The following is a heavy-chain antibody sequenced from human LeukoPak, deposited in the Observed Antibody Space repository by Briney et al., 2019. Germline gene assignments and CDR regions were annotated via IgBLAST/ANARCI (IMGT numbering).Heavy chain of an antibody. CDR2: IDYTGTA. J-gene: IGHJ4*02. V-gene: IGHV4-59*08. D-gene: IGHD6-25*01. CDR1: GGSISSHY. Sequence: SETLSLTCTVSGGSISSHYWSWIRQPPGKGLEWIGYIDYTGTANYNPSLKSRLSISVDSSKNQFSLNLSSVTAADTAVYYCARQPAADPHTRYFFDYWGQGTLVSVSS. CDR3: ARQPAADPHTRYFFDY.